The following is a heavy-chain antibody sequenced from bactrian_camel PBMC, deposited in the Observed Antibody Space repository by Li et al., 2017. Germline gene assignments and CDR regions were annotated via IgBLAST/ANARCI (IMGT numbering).Heavy chain of an antibody. CDR3: AAGFLLPGVAARLTAAHVGS. Sequence: QLVESGGGSVQAGGSLRLSCRASGNTDSINTMAWFHQAPDIEREAVATVYLYGGKTYYAESVKGRFTISHENAQHISYLQMDSLKPEDTGVYFCAAGFLLPGVAARLTAAHVGSWGQGTQVTVSS. V-gene: IGHV3-3*01. CDR1: GNTDSINT. CDR2: VYLYGGKT. D-gene: IGHD7*01. J-gene: IGHJ6*01.